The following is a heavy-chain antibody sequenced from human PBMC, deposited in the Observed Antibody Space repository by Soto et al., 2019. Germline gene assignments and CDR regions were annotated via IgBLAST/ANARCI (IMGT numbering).Heavy chain of an antibody. CDR2: IYWNDDK. Sequence: VSGPTLVNPTQTLTLTCTFSGFSLITSGVGVGWIRQPPGKALEWLALIYWNDDKRYSPSLKSRLTITKDTSKNQVVLTMTNMDPVDTATYYCAHNSADYYDSSGYWHFDYWGQGTLVTVSS. CDR1: GFSLITSGVG. V-gene: IGHV2-5*01. CDR3: AHNSADYYDSSGYWHFDY. D-gene: IGHD3-22*01. J-gene: IGHJ4*02.